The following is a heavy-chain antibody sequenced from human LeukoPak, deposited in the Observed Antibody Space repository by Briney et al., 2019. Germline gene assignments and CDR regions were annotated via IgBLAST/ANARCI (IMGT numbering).Heavy chain of an antibody. CDR2: ISYDGSNK. CDR3: ARAHDYGDFS. J-gene: IGHJ4*02. CDR1: GFSFSSYG. D-gene: IGHD4-17*01. Sequence: GGTLRLSCAASGFSFSSYGMHWVRQAPGKGLEWVAVISYDGSNKYYADSVKGRFTISRDNSKNTLYLQMNSLRAEDTAVYYCARAHDYGDFSWGQGTLVTVSS. V-gene: IGHV3-30*03.